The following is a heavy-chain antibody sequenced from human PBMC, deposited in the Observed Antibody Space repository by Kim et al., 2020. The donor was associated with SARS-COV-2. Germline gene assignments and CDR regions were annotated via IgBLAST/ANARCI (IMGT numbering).Heavy chain of an antibody. D-gene: IGHD2-2*02. V-gene: IGHV4-59*13. CDR3: ARRALGYCSSTSCYSGMDV. CDR2: IYYSGST. J-gene: IGHJ6*02. CDR1: GGSISSYY. Sequence: SESLSLTCNVSGGSISSYYWSWIRQPPGKGLEWIGYIYYSGSTNYNPSLKSRVTISVDTSKNQFSLKLSSVTAADTAVYYCARRALGYCSSTSCYSGMDVWGQGTTVTVSS.